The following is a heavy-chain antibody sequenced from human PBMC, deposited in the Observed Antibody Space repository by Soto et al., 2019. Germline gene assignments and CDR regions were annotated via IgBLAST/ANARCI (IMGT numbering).Heavy chain of an antibody. CDR1: GFTLSGFD. V-gene: IGHV3-73*01. Sequence: GGSLRLSCAASGFTLSGFDIHWVRQASGEGLEWVGRIKTKVESYATELAASVKGRFTISRDDPKNTAYLEMNSLKTEDTAVYYCTRRYCSGGGCYSDFDEWGQGALVTVSS. J-gene: IGHJ4*02. CDR2: IKTKVESYAT. D-gene: IGHD2-15*01. CDR3: TRRYCSGGGCYSDFDE.